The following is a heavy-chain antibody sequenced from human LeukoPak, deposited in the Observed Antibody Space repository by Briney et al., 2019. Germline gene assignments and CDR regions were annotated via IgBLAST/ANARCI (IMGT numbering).Heavy chain of an antibody. CDR2: INHSGST. J-gene: IGHJ4*02. Sequence: SETLSLTCAVYGGSFSGYYWSWIRQPPGKGLEWIGEINHSGSTNYNPSLKSRVTISVDTSKNQFSLKLSSVTAADTAVYYCARGVYNSSGYYVLKKYYFDYWGQGTLVPVSS. CDR1: GGSFSGYY. CDR3: ARGVYNSSGYYVLKKYYFDY. V-gene: IGHV4-34*01. D-gene: IGHD3-22*01.